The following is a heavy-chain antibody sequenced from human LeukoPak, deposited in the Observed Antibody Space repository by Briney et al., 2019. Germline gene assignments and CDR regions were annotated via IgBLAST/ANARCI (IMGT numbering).Heavy chain of an antibody. CDR2: IHYSGST. CDR1: GGSMRNYY. Sequence: SETLSLTCTVSGGSMRNYYWSWTRQSPGKGLEWIGYIHYSGSTDYNPSLRSRVTISVDTSKSQFSLKLSSVTAADTAVYYCARGPLNWFDPWGQGTLVTVSS. CDR3: ARGPLNWFDP. J-gene: IGHJ5*02. V-gene: IGHV4-59*08.